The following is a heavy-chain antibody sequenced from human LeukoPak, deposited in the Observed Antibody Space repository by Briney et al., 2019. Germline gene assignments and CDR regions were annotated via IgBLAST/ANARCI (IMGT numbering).Heavy chain of an antibody. CDR2: ISGSGGST. CDR1: GFTFSSYA. J-gene: IGHJ4*02. CDR3: AKDEGEYSYGYSNYYDSSGYYDY. V-gene: IGHV3-23*01. Sequence: GGSLRLSCAASGFTFSSYAMSWVRQAPGKGLEWVSAISGSGGSTYYADSVKGRFTISRDNSKNTLYLQMNSLRAEDTAVYYCAKDEGEYSYGYSNYYDSSGYYDYWGQGTLVTVSS. D-gene: IGHD3-22*01.